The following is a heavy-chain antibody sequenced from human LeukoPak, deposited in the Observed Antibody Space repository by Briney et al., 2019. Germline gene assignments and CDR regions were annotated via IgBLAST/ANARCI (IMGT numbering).Heavy chain of an antibody. J-gene: IGHJ4*02. V-gene: IGHV6-1*01. Sequence: SQTLSLTCAISGDSXSXNSAAWNWIRQSPSRGLEWLGRTYXRSKWYNDYAVSVKSRITINPDTSKNQFSLQLNSVTPEDTAVYYCAGLYGSGSYYNVAYYFDYWGQGTLVTVSS. CDR3: AGLYGSGSYYNVAYYFDY. CDR2: TYXRSKWYN. CDR1: GDSXSXNSAA. D-gene: IGHD3-10*01.